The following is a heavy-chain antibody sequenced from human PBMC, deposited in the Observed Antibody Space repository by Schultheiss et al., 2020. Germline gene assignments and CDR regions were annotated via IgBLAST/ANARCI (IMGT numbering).Heavy chain of an antibody. D-gene: IGHD3-22*01. CDR2: ISYDGSNK. Sequence: GGSLRLSCAASGFTFSSYGMHWVRQAPGKGLEWVAVISYDGSNKYYADSVKGRFTISRDNSKNTLYLQMNSLRAEDTAVYYCAKGLDYYDSSGYYYAEYFQHWGQGTLVTVS. CDR3: AKGLDYYDSSGYYYAEYFQH. CDR1: GFTFSSYG. V-gene: IGHV3-30*18. J-gene: IGHJ1*01.